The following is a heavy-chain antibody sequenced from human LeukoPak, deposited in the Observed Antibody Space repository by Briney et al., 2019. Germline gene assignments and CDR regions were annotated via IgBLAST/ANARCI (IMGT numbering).Heavy chain of an antibody. D-gene: IGHD5-18*01. Sequence: SETLSLTCSVSGVSITSNYWSWIRQPPGKGLEWLGYTNHSGATSYNPSLKSRSTMSLDTSNNQFPLKLSSVTAADTAVYYCARSSGHSYGDFDYWGQGNLVTVSS. J-gene: IGHJ4*02. CDR2: TNHSGAT. V-gene: IGHV4-59*01. CDR3: ARSSGHSYGDFDY. CDR1: GVSITSNY.